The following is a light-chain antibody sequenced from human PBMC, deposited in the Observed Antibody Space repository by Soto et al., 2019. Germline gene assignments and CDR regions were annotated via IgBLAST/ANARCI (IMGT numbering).Light chain of an antibody. CDR2: GAS. CDR3: QHYDSLPIT. Sequence: EIVLTQSPGTLSLSPGERATLSCRASQSVSSSYLAWYQQKPGQPPRLLIYGASSRATGIPDRFSGSGSGTDFTLTISRLEPEEFAVFYCQHYDSLPITFGQGTRLEIK. CDR1: QSVSSSY. V-gene: IGKV3-20*01. J-gene: IGKJ5*01.